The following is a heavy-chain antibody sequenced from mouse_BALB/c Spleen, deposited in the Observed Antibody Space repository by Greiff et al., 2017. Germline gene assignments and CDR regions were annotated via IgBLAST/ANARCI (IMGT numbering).Heavy chain of an antibody. J-gene: IGHJ1*01. D-gene: IGHD2-1*01. Sequence: DVKLVESGGGLVQPGGSRKLSCAASGFTFSSFGMHWVRQAPEKGLEWVAYISSGSSTIYYADTVKGRFTISRDNPKNTLFLQMTSLRSEDTAMYYCAMGNYWYFDVWGAGTTVTVSS. V-gene: IGHV5-17*02. CDR3: AMGNYWYFDV. CDR1: GFTFSSFG. CDR2: ISSGSSTI.